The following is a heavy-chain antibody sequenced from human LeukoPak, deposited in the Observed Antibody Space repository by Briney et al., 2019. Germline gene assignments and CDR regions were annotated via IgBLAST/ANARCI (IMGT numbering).Heavy chain of an antibody. CDR3: ARDSLRTAIAMAGGNWFDP. Sequence: GASVKVSCKASGYTFTDYHMHWVRQAPGQGLEWMGIINPSGGSTTYAEKFQGRVTMTRDTSTSPVYMELTSLRSEDTAVYYCARDSLRTAIAMAGGNWFDPWGQGTLVTVSP. D-gene: IGHD6-19*01. V-gene: IGHV1-46*01. J-gene: IGHJ5*02. CDR1: GYTFTDYH. CDR2: INPSGGST.